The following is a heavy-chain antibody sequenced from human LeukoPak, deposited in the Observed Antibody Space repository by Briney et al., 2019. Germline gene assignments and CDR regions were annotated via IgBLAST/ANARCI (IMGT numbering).Heavy chain of an antibody. Sequence: GGSLRLSCAASGFTFSSYSMNWVRQAPGKGLEWVSSISSSSSYIYYADSVKGRFTISRDNAKNSLYLQMNSLRAEDTAVYYCARDAGYGYDRFDYWGQGTQVTVSS. V-gene: IGHV3-21*01. J-gene: IGHJ4*02. CDR2: ISSSSSYI. CDR1: GFTFSSYS. CDR3: ARDAGYGYDRFDY. D-gene: IGHD5-18*01.